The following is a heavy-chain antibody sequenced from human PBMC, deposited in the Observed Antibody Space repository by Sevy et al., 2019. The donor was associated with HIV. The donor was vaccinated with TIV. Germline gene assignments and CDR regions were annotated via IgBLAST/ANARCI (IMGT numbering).Heavy chain of an antibody. D-gene: IGHD4-4*01. J-gene: IGHJ4*02. V-gene: IGHV1-69*13. CDR2: IIPSFGTT. CDR1: GDTFSTYA. CDR3: ARSGIGDYSKYFKY. Sequence: ASVKVSCKASGDTFSTYAINWVRQAPGQGLEWMGGIIPSFGTTKYAQKFQGRVTITAVESTTTAYMELSSLRSEDSAVFYCARSGIGDYSKYFKYWSQGTLVTAS.